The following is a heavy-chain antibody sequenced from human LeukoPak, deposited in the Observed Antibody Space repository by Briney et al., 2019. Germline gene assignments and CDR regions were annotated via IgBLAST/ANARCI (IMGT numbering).Heavy chain of an antibody. D-gene: IGHD6-13*01. Sequence: SETLSLTCTVSGGSISSGGYYWSWIRQPPGKGLEWIGYIYHSGSTYYNPSLKSRVTISVDRSKNQFSLKLSSVTAADTAVYYCARATIAAAGALGHTYYYYYMDVWGKGTTVTVSS. J-gene: IGHJ6*03. CDR2: IYHSGST. V-gene: IGHV4-30-2*01. CDR3: ARATIAAAGALGHTYYYYYMDV. CDR1: GGSISSGGYY.